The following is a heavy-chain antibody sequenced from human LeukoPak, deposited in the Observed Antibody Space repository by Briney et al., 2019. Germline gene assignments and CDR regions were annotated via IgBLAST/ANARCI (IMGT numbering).Heavy chain of an antibody. CDR2: ISSSSSYI. J-gene: IGHJ4*02. CDR1: GFTFSSYS. D-gene: IGHD2-21*01. CDR3: ARDLHCGGDCYPLTY. Sequence: GGSLRLSCAASGFTFSSYSMNWVRQAPGKGLEWVSSISSSSSYIYYADSVKGRFTISRDNAKNSLYLQMNSLRAEDTAVYYCARDLHCGGDCYPLTYWGQGTLVTVSS. V-gene: IGHV3-21*01.